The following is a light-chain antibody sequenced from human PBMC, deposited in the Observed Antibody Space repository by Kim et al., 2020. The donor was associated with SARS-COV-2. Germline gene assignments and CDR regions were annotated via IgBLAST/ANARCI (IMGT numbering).Light chain of an antibody. Sequence: SPGERATLSGRASHSVAGKLAWYQQKPGQAPRLLIYGASVRATGIPARFSGSGSGTEFTLTISSLQSEDFAVYYCQEYNNWPALSFGGGTKVDIK. V-gene: IGKV3D-15*01. CDR1: HSVAGK. CDR3: QEYNNWPALS. J-gene: IGKJ4*01. CDR2: GAS.